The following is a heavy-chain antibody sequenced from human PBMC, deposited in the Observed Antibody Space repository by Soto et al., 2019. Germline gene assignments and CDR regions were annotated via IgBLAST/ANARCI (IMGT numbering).Heavy chain of an antibody. D-gene: IGHD3-22*01. V-gene: IGHV5-10-1*01. CDR3: ARQIYDSDTGPNFQYYFDS. J-gene: IGHJ4*02. CDR2: IDPSDSQT. Sequence: LGETLKLSCKGSGYSLAGYWITWVRQKPGKGLEWMGRIDPSDSQTYYSPSFRGHVTISVTKSITTVFLQWSSLRASDTAMYYCARQIYDSDTGPNFQYYFDSWGQGTPVTVSA. CDR1: GYSLAGYW.